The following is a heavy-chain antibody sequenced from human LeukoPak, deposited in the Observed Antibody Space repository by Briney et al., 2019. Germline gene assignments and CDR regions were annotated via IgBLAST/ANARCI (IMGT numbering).Heavy chain of an antibody. CDR1: GFTFSSYS. CDR2: ISSSSSYI. D-gene: IGHD3-22*01. V-gene: IGHV3-21*04. J-gene: IGHJ4*02. Sequence: GGSLRLSCAASGFTFSSYSMNWVRQAPGKGLEWVSSISSSSSYIYYADSVKGRFTISRDNAKNSLYLQMNSLRAEDTAVYYCARDFLRFPLGYYDSSGDWGQGTLVTVSS. CDR3: ARDFLRFPLGYYDSSGD.